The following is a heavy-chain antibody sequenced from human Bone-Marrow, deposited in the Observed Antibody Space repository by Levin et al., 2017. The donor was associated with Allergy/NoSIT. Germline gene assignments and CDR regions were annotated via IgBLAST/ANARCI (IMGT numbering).Heavy chain of an antibody. Sequence: SETLSLTCTVSGGSISSGDYYWNWIRQPPGKGLEWIAYIYHSGSSFYYNPSLKSRFTISVDASKNQFSLKLSSVTAADTAVYYCARDPDSHAFDICGQGTVVTVSS. CDR1: GGSISSGDYY. CDR3: ARDPDSHAFDI. V-gene: IGHV4-30-4*01. J-gene: IGHJ3*02. CDR2: IYHSGSSF.